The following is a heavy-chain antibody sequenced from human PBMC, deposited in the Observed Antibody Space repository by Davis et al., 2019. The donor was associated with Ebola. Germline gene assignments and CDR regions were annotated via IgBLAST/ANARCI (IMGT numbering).Heavy chain of an antibody. J-gene: IGHJ4*02. CDR1: GGSISSGDYY. V-gene: IGHV4-30-4*01. CDR2: IYYSGST. CDR3: ARVEYGYGYPFDY. D-gene: IGHD5-18*01. Sequence: MPSETLSLTCTVSGGSISSGDYYWSWIRQPPGRGLEWIGYIYYSGSTDYNPSLKSRVTISVDTSKNQFSLKLSSVTAADTAVYYCARVEYGYGYPFDYWGQGTLVTVSS.